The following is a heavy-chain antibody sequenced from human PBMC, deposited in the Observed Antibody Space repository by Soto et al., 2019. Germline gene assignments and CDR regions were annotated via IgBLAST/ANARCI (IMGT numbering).Heavy chain of an antibody. CDR3: AKGMARYYMDV. J-gene: IGHJ6*03. Sequence: GGSLRLSCAASGFTFSSYGMHWVRQAPGKGLEWVAVISYDGSNKYYADSVKGRFTISRDNSKNTLYLQMNSLRAEDTAVYYCAKGMARYYMDVWGKGTTVTVSS. D-gene: IGHD5-12*01. CDR1: GFTFSSYG. CDR2: ISYDGSNK. V-gene: IGHV3-30*18.